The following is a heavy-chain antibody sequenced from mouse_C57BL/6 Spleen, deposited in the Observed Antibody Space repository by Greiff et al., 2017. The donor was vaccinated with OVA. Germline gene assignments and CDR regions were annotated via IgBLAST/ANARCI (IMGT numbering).Heavy chain of an antibody. V-gene: IGHV1-22*01. Sequence: VQLKQSGPELVKPGASVKMSCKASGYTFTDYNMHWVKQSHGKSLEWIGYINPNNGGTSYNQKFKGKATLTVNKSSSTAYMELRSLTSEDSAVYYCARWGWLRGDYWGQGTTLTVSS. CDR1: GYTFTDYN. CDR2: INPNNGGT. CDR3: ARWGWLRGDY. J-gene: IGHJ2*01. D-gene: IGHD2-2*01.